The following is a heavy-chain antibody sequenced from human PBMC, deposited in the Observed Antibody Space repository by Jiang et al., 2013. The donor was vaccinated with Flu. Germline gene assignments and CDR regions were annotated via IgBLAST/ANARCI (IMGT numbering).Heavy chain of an antibody. Sequence: GSGLVKPSETLSLTCNVSGASVSSHYWTWVRQPAGKGLEWIGRVHASGSTNLNPSLKSRATLSLDTSKNHLSLRLTSVTDADTALYFCARYCSTSSCYKGSGLDVWGQGATVTVSS. J-gene: IGHJ6*02. CDR1: GASVSSHY. CDR2: VHASGST. D-gene: IGHD2-2*02. V-gene: IGHV4-4*07. CDR3: ARYCSTSSCYKGSGLDV.